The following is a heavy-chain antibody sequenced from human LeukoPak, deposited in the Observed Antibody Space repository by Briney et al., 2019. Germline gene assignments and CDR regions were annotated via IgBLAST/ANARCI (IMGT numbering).Heavy chain of an antibody. J-gene: IGHJ4*02. D-gene: IGHD7-27*01. CDR2: MHYIGST. CDR3: ARVDANWGFIDY. V-gene: IGHV4-59*01. CDR1: GGSISSYY. Sequence: PSETLSLTCTVSGGSISSYYWSWIRQPPGKGLEWIGYMHYIGSTNYNPSLKSRVSISLDTSKNQFSLMLSSVTAADTAVYYCARVDANWGFIDYWGQGTLVTVSS.